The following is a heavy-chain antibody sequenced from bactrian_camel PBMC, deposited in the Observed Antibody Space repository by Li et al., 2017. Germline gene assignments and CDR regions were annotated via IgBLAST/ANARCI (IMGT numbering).Heavy chain of an antibody. CDR1: GYTLPMN. D-gene: IGHD6*01. CDR2: ISSKGSIT. Sequence: HVQLVESGGGSVQAGESLRLSCVASGYTLPMNMSWFRQAPGEEREGVARISSKGSITRYADSVKGRFTVSKDNTKNTMYLQMNSLKPEDTGLYFCAARVCYYGTSIVFSSSSYTYWGQGTQVTVS. J-gene: IGHJ4*01. V-gene: IGHV3S63*01. CDR3: AARVCYYGTSIVFSSSSYTY.